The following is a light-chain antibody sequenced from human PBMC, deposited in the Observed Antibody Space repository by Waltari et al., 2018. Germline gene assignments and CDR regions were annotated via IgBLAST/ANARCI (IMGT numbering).Light chain of an antibody. CDR2: RHN. Sequence: QSVLTQPPSASETPGQRVTISCSGSNSNLGSNYLYWSQQPPGTAPKLLIYRHNQRPSGVPDRFSAATSGTSASLAIDGLRSEDEAVYYCASWDDSHYVFGPGTQVTVL. CDR1: NSNLGSNY. J-gene: IGLJ1*01. CDR3: ASWDDSHYV. V-gene: IGLV1-47*01.